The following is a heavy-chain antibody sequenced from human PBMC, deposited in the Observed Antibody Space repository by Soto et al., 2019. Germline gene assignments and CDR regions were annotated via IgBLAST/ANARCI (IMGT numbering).Heavy chain of an antibody. CDR2: INHSGST. CDR1: GGSFSGYY. V-gene: IGHV4-34*01. Sequence: ETLSLTCAVYGGSFSGYYWSWIRQPPGKGLEWIGEINHSGSTNYNPSLKSRVTISVDTSKNQFSLKLSSVTAADTAVYYCARGGLRYFDWYLSRPYFDYWGQGTLVTVSS. D-gene: IGHD3-9*01. J-gene: IGHJ4*02. CDR3: ARGGLRYFDWYLSRPYFDY.